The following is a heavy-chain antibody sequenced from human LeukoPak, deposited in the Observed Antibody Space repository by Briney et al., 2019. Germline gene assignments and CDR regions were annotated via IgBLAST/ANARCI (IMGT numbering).Heavy chain of an antibody. CDR2: ISAYNGNT. CDR3: ARVFSGWIDAFDI. CDR1: GYTFTSYG. V-gene: IGHV1-18*01. Sequence: ASVKVPCKASGYTFTSYGISWVRQAPGQGLEWMGWISAYNGNTNYAQKLQGRVTMTADTSTSTAYMELRSLRSDDTAVYYCARVFSGWIDAFDIWGQGTMVTVSS. D-gene: IGHD6-19*01. J-gene: IGHJ3*02.